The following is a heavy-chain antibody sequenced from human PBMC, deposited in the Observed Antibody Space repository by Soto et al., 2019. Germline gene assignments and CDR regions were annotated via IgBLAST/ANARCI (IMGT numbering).Heavy chain of an antibody. Sequence: SETLSLTCAVYGGSFSGYYWSWIRQPPGKGLEWIGEINHSGSTNYNPSLKSRVTISVDTSKNQFSLKLSSVTAADTALYYCARYGSGSKHYYYYMDVWGKGTTVTVSS. V-gene: IGHV4-34*01. J-gene: IGHJ6*03. CDR1: GGSFSGYY. CDR2: INHSGST. CDR3: ARYGSGSKHYYYYMDV. D-gene: IGHD3-10*01.